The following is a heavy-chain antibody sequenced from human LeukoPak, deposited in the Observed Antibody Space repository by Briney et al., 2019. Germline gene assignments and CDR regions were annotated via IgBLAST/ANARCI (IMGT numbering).Heavy chain of an antibody. V-gene: IGHV4-34*01. CDR1: GGSFSGYY. CDR2: MNHNGST. D-gene: IGHD6-25*01. CDR3: ARGGERRSGFDY. J-gene: IGHJ4*02. Sequence: SETLSLTCAVSGGSFSGYYWSWIRQPPGKGLDLIGEMNHNGSTNSNPSPKRRVTISVVASKNQYSLKLSSATAADTAVYYCARGGERRSGFDYWGQGTLVTVSS.